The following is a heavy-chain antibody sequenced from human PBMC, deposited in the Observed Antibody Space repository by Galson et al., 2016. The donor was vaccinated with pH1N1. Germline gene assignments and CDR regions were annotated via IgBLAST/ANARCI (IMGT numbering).Heavy chain of an antibody. CDR2: INTKTGNP. Sequence: SVKVSCKASGFTFSNHGINWVRQAPGQGLEWMGWINTKTGNPTYAQGFTGRFVFSLDTSVNTAYLQINSLKADGTAVYYCARETPSPSPTVLRYFDWSRGLSAFDVWGRGTLVTVSS. V-gene: IGHV7-4-1*02. J-gene: IGHJ3*01. D-gene: IGHD3-9*01. CDR1: GFTFSNHG. CDR3: ARETPSPSPTVLRYFDWSRGLSAFDV.